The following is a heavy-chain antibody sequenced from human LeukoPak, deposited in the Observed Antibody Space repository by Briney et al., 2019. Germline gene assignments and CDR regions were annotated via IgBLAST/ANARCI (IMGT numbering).Heavy chain of an antibody. Sequence: SETLSLTCDVYGGSCDDYYCSWIRQPPGKGLEWIGRIYTSGSTNYNPSLKSRVTMSVDTSKNQFSLKLSSVTAADTAVYYCARAPYSYGLYYYYYYMDVWGKGTTVTVSS. D-gene: IGHD5-18*01. CDR3: ARAPYSYGLYYYYYYMDV. CDR2: IYTSGST. J-gene: IGHJ6*03. V-gene: IGHV4-59*10. CDR1: GGSCDDYY.